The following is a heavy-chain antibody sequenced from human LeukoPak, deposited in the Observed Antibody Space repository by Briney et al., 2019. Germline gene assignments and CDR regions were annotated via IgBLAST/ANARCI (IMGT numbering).Heavy chain of an antibody. V-gene: IGHV4-30-4*01. J-gene: IGHJ4*02. CDR3: AGAYGSGLYFDY. CDR1: GDSVSSGDYY. D-gene: IGHD3-10*01. CDR2: IYYSGST. Sequence: SETLSLTCTVSGDSVSSGDYYWSWIRQSPDKGLEWIGYIYYSGSTYYTPSLENRVTMSIDTSKNQFSLMLSSVTAADTAVYYCAGAYGSGLYFDYWGQGTLVTVSS.